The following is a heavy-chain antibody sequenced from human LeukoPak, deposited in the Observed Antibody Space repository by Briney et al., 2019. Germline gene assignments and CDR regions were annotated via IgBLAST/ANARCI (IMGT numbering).Heavy chain of an antibody. Sequence: GGSLRLSCAASGFTFSIYGMHWVRQAPGKGLKWVAAIWSDGSNKYYADSVKGRFTVSRDTSKNTLHLQMNSLRAEDTAVYYCVRDEGRYTYGYWGQGTLVTVPS. CDR2: IWSDGSNK. V-gene: IGHV3-33*01. CDR3: VRDEGRYTYGY. D-gene: IGHD5-18*01. J-gene: IGHJ4*02. CDR1: GFTFSIYG.